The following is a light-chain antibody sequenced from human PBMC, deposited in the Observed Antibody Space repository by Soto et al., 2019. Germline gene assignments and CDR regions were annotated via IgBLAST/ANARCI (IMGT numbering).Light chain of an antibody. CDR2: AAA. V-gene: IGKV1-6*02. J-gene: IGKJ4*01. Sequence: AIQMAQSPSSLSASVGDRVTITCRASQGIGNDVGWFQQKPGKAPKLLIYAAATLQSGVPSRFSGSRSGTDFTLTISSLQPEDFATYYCLPEHKYPLTFGGGPKVEIK. CDR3: LPEHKYPLT. CDR1: QGIGND.